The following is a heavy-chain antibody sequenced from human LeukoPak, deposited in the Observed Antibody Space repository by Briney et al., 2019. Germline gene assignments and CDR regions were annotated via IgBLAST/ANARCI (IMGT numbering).Heavy chain of an antibody. CDR3: ARDMDSSSHYFDS. V-gene: IGHV3-33*01. Sequence: GGSLRLSCAASGFTFRSHGMHWVRQAPGMGLQWVGVIWYDGSNSYYADSVKGRFTISRDNSMNTLYLQMNSLRAEDTAVYYCARDMDSSSHYFDSWGQGALVTVSS. CDR2: IWYDGSNS. D-gene: IGHD6-6*01. J-gene: IGHJ4*02. CDR1: GFTFRSHG.